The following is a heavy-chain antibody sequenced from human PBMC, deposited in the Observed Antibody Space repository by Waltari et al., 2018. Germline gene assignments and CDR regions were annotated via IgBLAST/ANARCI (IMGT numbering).Heavy chain of an antibody. V-gene: IGHV1-69*01. CDR3: ARAEGIYDFWSGLHLVGYYYYMDV. J-gene: IGHJ6*03. CDR1: GGTFSSYA. CDR2: IIPIFGTA. D-gene: IGHD3-3*01. Sequence: KPGSSVKVSCKASGGTFSSYAISWVRQAPGQGLEWMGGIIPIFGTANYAQKFQGRVTITADESTSTAYMELSSLRSEDTAVYYCARAEGIYDFWSGLHLVGYYYYMDVWGKGTTVTISS.